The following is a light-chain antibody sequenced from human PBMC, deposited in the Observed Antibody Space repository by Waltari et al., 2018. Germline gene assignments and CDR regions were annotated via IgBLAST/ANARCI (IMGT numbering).Light chain of an antibody. Sequence: DIQLTQSPSTLSASVGDRVTITCRASQNILRYLAWYQQKPGKAPELLIYRASNLQSGVPSRFSSSGSGTEFTLTISGLQPDDSATYYCQQFNSYSWTFGQGTKVEIK. V-gene: IGKV1-5*03. CDR1: QNILRY. CDR2: RAS. J-gene: IGKJ1*01. CDR3: QQFNSYSWT.